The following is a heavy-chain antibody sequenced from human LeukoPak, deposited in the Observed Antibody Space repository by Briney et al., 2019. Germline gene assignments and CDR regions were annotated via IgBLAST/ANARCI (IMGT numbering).Heavy chain of an antibody. Sequence: ASVKVSCKASGDTFTGYYMHWVRQAPGQGLEWMGWINPNSGGTNYAQKFQGRVTMTRDTSISTAYMELSRLRSDDTAVYYCARGRRADFGVVIMFVYWGQGTLVTVSS. CDR1: GDTFTGYY. V-gene: IGHV1-2*02. D-gene: IGHD3-3*01. CDR2: INPNSGGT. CDR3: ARGRRADFGVVIMFVY. J-gene: IGHJ4*02.